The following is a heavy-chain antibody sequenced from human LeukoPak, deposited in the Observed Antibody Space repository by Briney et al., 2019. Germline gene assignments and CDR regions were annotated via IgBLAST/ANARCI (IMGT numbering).Heavy chain of an antibody. CDR1: GYTFTSYG. V-gene: IGHV1-18*01. J-gene: IGHJ4*02. D-gene: IGHD2-8*01. CDR2: ISAYNGNT. Sequence: ASVKVSCKASGYTFTSYGISWVRQAPGQGLEWMGWISAYNGNTNYAQKLQGRVTMTTDTSTSTAYMELRSLRSDDTAVYYCAIGGAHCTNGVCYKGVVDYWGQGTLVTVSS. CDR3: AIGGAHCTNGVCYKGVVDY.